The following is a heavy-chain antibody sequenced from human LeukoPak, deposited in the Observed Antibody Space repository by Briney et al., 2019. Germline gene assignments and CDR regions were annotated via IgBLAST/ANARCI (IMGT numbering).Heavy chain of an antibody. J-gene: IGHJ4*02. CDR3: ARPRGCGSARCNNFDY. CDR1: GFTFSSYS. Sequence: PGGSLRLSCAASGFTFSSYSIHWVRQAPGKGLEWVAKMSEDGNEIFYVDSVKGRFTISRDNTKKSLYLQLNSLRPEDSAVYYCARPRGCGSARCNNFDYWGQGTLVTVSS. CDR2: MSEDGNEI. V-gene: IGHV3-7*01. D-gene: IGHD2-2*01.